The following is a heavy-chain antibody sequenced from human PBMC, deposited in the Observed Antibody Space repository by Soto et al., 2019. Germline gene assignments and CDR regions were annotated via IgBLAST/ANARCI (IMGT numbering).Heavy chain of an antibody. V-gene: IGHV1-69*13. J-gene: IGHJ6*02. D-gene: IGHD3-9*01. CDR2: IIPISGTP. CDR3: AGGGWTGYSEYYHGMEV. Sequence: GASVKVSCRVFGGTFISYSFRWVRQAHGQGPEWMGGIIPISGTPNYAQNFQGRVTIIADGSTSTAYMELSSLRYVDTAACYCAGGGWTGYSEYYHGMEVRRRGTTV. CDR1: GGTFISYS.